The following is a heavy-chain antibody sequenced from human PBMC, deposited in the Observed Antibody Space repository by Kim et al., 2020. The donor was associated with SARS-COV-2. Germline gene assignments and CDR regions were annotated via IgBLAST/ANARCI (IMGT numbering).Heavy chain of an antibody. J-gene: IGHJ6*02. CDR3: ARGRHQRLGVDV. D-gene: IGHD5-12*01. CDR1: GFTFGGHD. CDR2: IGTAGET. V-gene: IGHV3-13*04. Sequence: GGSLRRSCEASGFTFGGHDMHWVRQGSGKGLEWVSAIGTAGETFYSGSVKGRFIISRENGRNSLFLQMDSLKVGDTAVYYCARGRHQRLGVDVGGHGTKVTVSS.